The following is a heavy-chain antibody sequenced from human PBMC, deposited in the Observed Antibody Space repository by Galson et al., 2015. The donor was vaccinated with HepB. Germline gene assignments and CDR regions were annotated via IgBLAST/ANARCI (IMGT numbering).Heavy chain of an antibody. Sequence: SETLSLTCTVSGGSISSYYWSWIRQPAGKGLEWIGRIYTSGSTNYNPSLKSRVTMSVDTSKNQFSLKLSSVTAADTAVYYCARDGDSSGYYDAFDIWGQGTMVTVSS. V-gene: IGHV4-4*07. D-gene: IGHD3-22*01. CDR1: GGSISSYY. CDR3: ARDGDSSGYYDAFDI. CDR2: IYTSGST. J-gene: IGHJ3*02.